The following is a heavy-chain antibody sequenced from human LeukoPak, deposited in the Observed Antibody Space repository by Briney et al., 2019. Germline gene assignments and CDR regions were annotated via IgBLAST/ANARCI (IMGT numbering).Heavy chain of an antibody. CDR3: ARDVSGAPQHVTTTFFDY. Sequence: PGGSLRLSCAASGFTFSSYSMNWVRQAPGKGLEWVSYISSSSSTIYYADSVKGRFTISRDNAKNSLYLQMNSLRAEDTAVYYCARDVSGAPQHVTTTFFDYWGQGTLVTVSS. V-gene: IGHV3-48*04. D-gene: IGHD4-17*01. CDR2: ISSSSSTI. CDR1: GFTFSSYS. J-gene: IGHJ4*02.